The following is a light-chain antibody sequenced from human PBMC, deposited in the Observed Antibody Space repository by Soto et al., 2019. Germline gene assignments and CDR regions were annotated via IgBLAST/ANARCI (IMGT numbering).Light chain of an antibody. J-gene: IGKJ4*01. V-gene: IGKV3-15*01. Sequence: DIVITQSPATLSVAPGERVTFSCRASQGVSRKLAWYQHKPGQAPRLLISGASTGATGIPARFSGSGSGTEFTLTISSLQSEDCAIYYCQQYHTWPITCGGGTKVEI. CDR2: GAS. CDR1: QGVSRK. CDR3: QQYHTWPIT.